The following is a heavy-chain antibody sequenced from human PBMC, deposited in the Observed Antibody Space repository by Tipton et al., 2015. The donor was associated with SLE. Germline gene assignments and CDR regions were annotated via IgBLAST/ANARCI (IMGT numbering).Heavy chain of an antibody. V-gene: IGHV4-34*01. CDR2: INHSGST. J-gene: IGHJ4*02. CDR3: ARGLSSIAAPAGY. CDR1: GGSFSGYY. Sequence: TLSLTCTVYGGSFSGYYWSWIRQPPGKGLEWIGEINHSGSTNYNPSLKSRVTISVDTSKNQFSLKLSSVTAADTAVYYCARGLSSIAAPAGYWGQGTLVTVPS. D-gene: IGHD6-6*01.